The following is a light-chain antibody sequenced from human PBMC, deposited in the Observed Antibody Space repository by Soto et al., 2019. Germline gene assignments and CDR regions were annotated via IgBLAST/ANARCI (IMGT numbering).Light chain of an antibody. CDR1: QSVSSSY. Sequence: EIVLTLSPCTLSLSPGERATLSCRASQSVSSSYLAWYQQKPGQAPRLLIYGASSRATGIPDRFSGSGSGTDFTLTISRLEPEDFAVYYCQQYGSSPWTFGQGTKVDIK. CDR2: GAS. J-gene: IGKJ1*01. CDR3: QQYGSSPWT. V-gene: IGKV3-20*01.